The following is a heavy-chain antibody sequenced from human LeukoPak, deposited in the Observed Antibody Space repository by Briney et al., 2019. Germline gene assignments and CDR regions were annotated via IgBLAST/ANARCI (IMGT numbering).Heavy chain of an antibody. Sequence: SETLSLTCSVSGDSITSFYWGWIRQPPGKGLEWLGFFYYSGDTNYNPALESRIIISVDRSKNQFSLKLSSLTAADTAVYYCAREPKDAYYGSGGGAFDIWGQGTMVTVSS. J-gene: IGHJ3*02. V-gene: IGHV4-59*12. CDR3: AREPKDAYYGSGGGAFDI. CDR1: GDSITSFY. D-gene: IGHD3-10*01. CDR2: FYYSGDT.